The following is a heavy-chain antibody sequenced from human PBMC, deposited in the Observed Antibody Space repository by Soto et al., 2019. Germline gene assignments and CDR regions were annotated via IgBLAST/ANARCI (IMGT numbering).Heavy chain of an antibody. CDR1: GGTFSSYA. D-gene: IGHD5-12*01. J-gene: IGHJ6*02. CDR3: ASPNTEMATDYYGMDV. V-gene: IGHV1-69*13. CDR2: IIPIFGTA. Sequence: GASVKVSCKASGGTFSSYAISWVRQAPGQGLEWMGGIIPIFGTANYAQKFQGRVTITADESTSTAYMELSSLRSEDTAVYYCASPNTEMATDYYGMDVWDQGTTVTVSS.